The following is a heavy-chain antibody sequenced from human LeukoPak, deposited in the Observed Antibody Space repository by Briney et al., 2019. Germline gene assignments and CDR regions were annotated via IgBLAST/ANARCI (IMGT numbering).Heavy chain of an antibody. J-gene: IGHJ3*02. D-gene: IGHD6-6*01. Sequence: GSLRLSCAASGFTSSSYSMNWVRQAPGKGLEWVSYISSSSSAIYYADSVKGRFTISRDNAKNSLFLQVNSLRADDTAVYYCAREYSSTSGRAFDIWGQGTMVTVSS. CDR3: AREYSSTSGRAFDI. V-gene: IGHV3-48*01. CDR1: GFTSSSYS. CDR2: ISSSSSAI.